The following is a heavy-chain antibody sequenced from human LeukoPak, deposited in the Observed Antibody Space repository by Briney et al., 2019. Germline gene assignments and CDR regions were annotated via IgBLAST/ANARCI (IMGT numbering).Heavy chain of an antibody. Sequence: GASVKVSCKASGASFSSYTISWVRQAPGQGLEWMGRIIPIFGTPNYAQRFQGRVTITADIVSSTAYMEVNNLTSEDTAVYFCAKQGALRQDYYMDVWGNGTTVTVSS. J-gene: IGHJ6*03. V-gene: IGHV1-69*08. CDR2: IIPIFGTP. CDR3: AKQGALRQDYYMDV. CDR1: GASFSSYT.